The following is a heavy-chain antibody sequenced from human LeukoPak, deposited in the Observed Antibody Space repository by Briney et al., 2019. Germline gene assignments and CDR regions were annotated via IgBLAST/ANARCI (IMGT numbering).Heavy chain of an antibody. J-gene: IGHJ4*01. D-gene: IGHD3-22*01. CDR1: GFTLSDYY. CDR3: ARDSPGVYSSGDY. V-gene: IGHV3-11*01. Sequence: PGGSLRLSCAASGFTLSDYYVHWIRQTPGKGLEWISCISSGGSDKYYADSVKGRFTTSRDNTKEAVYLQMNSLRVDDTATYYCARDSPGVYSSGDYWGQGTLVIVSS. CDR2: ISSGGSDK.